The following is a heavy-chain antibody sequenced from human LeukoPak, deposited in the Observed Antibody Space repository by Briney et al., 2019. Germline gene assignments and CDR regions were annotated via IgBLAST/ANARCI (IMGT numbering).Heavy chain of an antibody. CDR1: GGSISSSNW. CDR2: IYHSGST. D-gene: IGHD2-2*01. J-gene: IGHJ5*02. V-gene: IGHV4-4*02. CDR3: AREYCSSTSCYFGDWFDP. Sequence: PSGTLSLTCAVSGGSISSSNWWSWVRQPPGKGLEWIGEIYHSGSTNYNPSLKSRVTTSVDKSKNQFSLKLSSVTAADTAVYYCAREYCSSTSCYFGDWFDPWGQGTLVTVSS.